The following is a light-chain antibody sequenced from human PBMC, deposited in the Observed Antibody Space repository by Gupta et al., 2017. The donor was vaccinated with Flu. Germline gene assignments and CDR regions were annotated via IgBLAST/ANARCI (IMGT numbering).Light chain of an antibody. V-gene: IGKV3-11*01. J-gene: IGKJ4*01. CDR3: QHRSRWPRT. CDR2: VVS. CDR1: QSGSSY. Sequence: EIVLTQSPVTLFLSLGERATLSCRASQSGSSYLNWYQQKPGQAPRLLIYVVSIRATGIPAMFSGRGSGTDFTITISILDPEDFAVYYGQHRSRWPRTFGGGTKVEIK.